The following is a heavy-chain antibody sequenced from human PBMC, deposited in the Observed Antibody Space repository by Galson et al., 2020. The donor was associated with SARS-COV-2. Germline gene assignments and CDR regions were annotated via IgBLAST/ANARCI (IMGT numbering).Heavy chain of an antibody. CDR3: AKGGRLGDIDYMDV. CDR2: IRSSGGST. J-gene: IGHJ6*03. Sequence: GESPKTSCAASGFTFSNNAMSWVRPAPGQGLALVSAIRSSGGSTYYADSVKGRFTISRDNSKTTLYLQMISLRAEDTAVYYCAKGGRLGDIDYMDVWGKGTAVTVSS. V-gene: IGHV3-23*01. CDR1: GFTFSNNA. D-gene: IGHD3-16*01.